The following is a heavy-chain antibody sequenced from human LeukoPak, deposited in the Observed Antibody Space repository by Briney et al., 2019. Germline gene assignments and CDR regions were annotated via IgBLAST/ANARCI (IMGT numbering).Heavy chain of an antibody. Sequence: RGGPLRLSCAASAFPFSTYSTSWVRQAPRKGLEHLSAIRSNGEKTYYADSVRGRFTISRDNSRGTLSLQMNSLRADDTAVYFCAILSWDGRGSFYWGQGTLVSVSS. D-gene: IGHD2/OR15-2a*01. J-gene: IGHJ4*02. CDR3: AILSWDGRGSFY. V-gene: IGHV3-23*01. CDR1: AFPFSTYS. CDR2: IRSNGEKT.